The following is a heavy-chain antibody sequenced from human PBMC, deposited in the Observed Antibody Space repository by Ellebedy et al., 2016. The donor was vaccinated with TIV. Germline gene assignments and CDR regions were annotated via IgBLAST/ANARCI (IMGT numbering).Heavy chain of an antibody. J-gene: IGHJ4*02. V-gene: IGHV3-30*18. D-gene: IGHD2-8*01. CDR3: AKAVLRGRGWMMVDD. CDR2: IAFDGSDK. CDR1: GFTFSSFA. Sequence: GESLKISCSASGFTFSSFAMHWLRQAPGKGLQWVAVIAFDGSDKYYGDPVTGRFTISRDNSRNTLSLQMHDLTTEDTAVYFCAKAVLRGRGWMMVDDWGQGTLVTVSS.